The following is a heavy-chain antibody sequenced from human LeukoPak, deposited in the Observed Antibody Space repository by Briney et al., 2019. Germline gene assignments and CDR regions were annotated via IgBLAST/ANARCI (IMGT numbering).Heavy chain of an antibody. J-gene: IGHJ4*02. Sequence: PGGSLRLSCAASGFTFSSYSMNWVRQAPGKGLEWVSYISSSSTIYYADSVKGRFTISRDNAKNSLYLQMNSLRAEDTAVYYCARDRGLFDYWGQGTLVTVSS. CDR3: ARDRGLFDY. D-gene: IGHD3-10*01. V-gene: IGHV3-48*04. CDR2: ISSSSTI. CDR1: GFTFSSYS.